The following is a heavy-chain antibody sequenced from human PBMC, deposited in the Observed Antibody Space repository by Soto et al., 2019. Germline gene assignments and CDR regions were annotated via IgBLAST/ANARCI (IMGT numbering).Heavy chain of an antibody. CDR1: GFTFSSYA. CDR3: ARDLIAAAGRDY. CDR2: ISYDGSNK. J-gene: IGHJ4*02. Sequence: AGSLRLSCAASGFTFSSYAMHWVRQAPGKGLEWVAVISYDGSNKYYADSVKGRFTISRDNSKNTLYLQMNSLRAEDTAVYYCARDLIAAAGRDYWCQGT. V-gene: IGHV3-30-3*01. D-gene: IGHD6-13*01.